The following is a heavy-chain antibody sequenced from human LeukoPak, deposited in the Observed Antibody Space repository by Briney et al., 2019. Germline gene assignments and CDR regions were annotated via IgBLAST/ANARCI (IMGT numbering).Heavy chain of an antibody. Sequence: TSETLSLTCAVSGGSISSSKWWSWVRQSPGKGLEWIGEIYHSGSTNYNPSLKSRLTISVDKSKNQFSLKLTSVTAADTAVYYCARDRPTLRYFDWSHAFDIWGQGTMVIVSS. CDR3: ARDRPTLRYFDWSHAFDI. D-gene: IGHD3-9*01. CDR2: IYHSGST. J-gene: IGHJ3*02. CDR1: GGSISSSKW. V-gene: IGHV4-4*02.